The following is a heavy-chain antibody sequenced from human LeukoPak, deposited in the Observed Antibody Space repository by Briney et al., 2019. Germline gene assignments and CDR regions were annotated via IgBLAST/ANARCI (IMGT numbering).Heavy chain of an antibody. V-gene: IGHV1-8*01. J-gene: IGHJ4*02. D-gene: IGHD6-19*01. Sequence: ASVKVSCKASGYTFTSYDINWVRQATGQGLEWMGWMNPNSGNTGYAQKFQGRVTMTRNNSISTAYMELSSLRSEDTAVYYCARSLAVAGPWVDYWGQGTLVTVSS. CDR2: MNPNSGNT. CDR3: ARSLAVAGPWVDY. CDR1: GYTFTSYD.